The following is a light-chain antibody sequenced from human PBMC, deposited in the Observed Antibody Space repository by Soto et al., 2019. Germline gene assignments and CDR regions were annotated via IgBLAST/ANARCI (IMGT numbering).Light chain of an antibody. CDR3: QQSYNAPFN. J-gene: IGKJ3*01. CDR1: QTIARH. Sequence: IQMAQSPSPVSDSVGARIIITFLASQTIARHINWFQQKSGQPPKLLVYAASTLRHGVPSRFSASGSGSDFTLTINSLQPEDLATYYCQQSYNAPFNFGPGTKVDIK. V-gene: IGKV1-39*01. CDR2: AAS.